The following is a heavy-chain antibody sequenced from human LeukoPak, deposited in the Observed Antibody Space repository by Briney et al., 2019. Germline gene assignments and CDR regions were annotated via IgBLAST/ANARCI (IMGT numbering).Heavy chain of an antibody. CDR1: GYTFTSYD. J-gene: IGHJ6*03. CDR2: MNPNSGNT. CDR3: ARDLSDLELTGSPWYYYMDV. Sequence: GASVKVSCKASGYTFTSYDINWVRRATGQGLEWMGWMNPNSGNTGYAQKFQGRVTITRNTSISTAYMELSSLRSEDTAVYYCARDLSDLELTGSPWYYYMDVWGKGTTVTVSS. V-gene: IGHV1-8*03. D-gene: IGHD1-20*01.